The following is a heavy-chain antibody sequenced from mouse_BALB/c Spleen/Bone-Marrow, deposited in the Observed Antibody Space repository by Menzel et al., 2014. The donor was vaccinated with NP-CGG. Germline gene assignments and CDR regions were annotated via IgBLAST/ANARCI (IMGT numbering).Heavy chain of an antibody. CDR1: GYAFXVYW. Sequence: VQLQQSGAELVRPGSSVKISCKASGYAFXVYWMNWVKQRPGQGLEWIGQIYPGDGDTNYNGKFKGRATLTADKSSNTAYVQLSSLTSEDSAVYFCARGGISVDYWGQGTTLTVSS. J-gene: IGHJ2*01. CDR3: ARGGISVDY. CDR2: IYPGDGDT. V-gene: IGHV1-80*01.